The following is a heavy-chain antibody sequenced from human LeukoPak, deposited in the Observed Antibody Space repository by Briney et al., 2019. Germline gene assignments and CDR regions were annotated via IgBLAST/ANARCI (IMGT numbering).Heavy chain of an antibody. V-gene: IGHV3-23*01. D-gene: IGHD6-6*01. CDR2: ISGSGGST. CDR1: GFTFSSYA. CDR3: AKDPSRLGYFDY. J-gene: IGHJ4*02. Sequence: GGSLRLSCAASGFTFSSYAMSWVRQAPGKGLEWVSAISGSGGSTYYADSVKGRLTISRDNSKNTLYLQMNSLRAEDTAVYYCAKDPSRLGYFDYWGQGTLVTVSS.